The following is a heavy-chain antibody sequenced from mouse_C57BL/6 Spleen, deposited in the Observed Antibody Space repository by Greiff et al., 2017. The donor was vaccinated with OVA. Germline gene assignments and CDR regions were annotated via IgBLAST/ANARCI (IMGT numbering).Heavy chain of an antibody. Sequence: VQLQQPGAELVKPGASVKLSCKASGYTFTSYWMQWVKQRPGQGLEWIGEIDPSDSYTNYNPKFKGKATLTVDTSSSTAYMQLSSLTSEDSAVYYCARWGYGSRAWFAYWGQGTLVTVSA. J-gene: IGHJ3*01. CDR1: GYTFTSYW. V-gene: IGHV1-50*01. D-gene: IGHD1-1*01. CDR3: ARWGYGSRAWFAY. CDR2: IDPSDSYT.